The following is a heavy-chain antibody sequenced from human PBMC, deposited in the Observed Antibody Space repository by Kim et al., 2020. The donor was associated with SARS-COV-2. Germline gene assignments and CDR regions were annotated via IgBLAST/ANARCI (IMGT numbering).Heavy chain of an antibody. V-gene: IGHV1-46*01. Sequence: SVKVSCKASGYTFTSYHMHWVRQAPGQGLEWMGFINASGRSASYPQKFQGRVTMTRDTSTSTVYMELSSLRSEDTAVYYCAREGPNTYYFDYWGQGTLVTVSS. CDR2: INASGRSA. D-gene: IGHD3-16*01. J-gene: IGHJ4*02. CDR1: GYTFTSYH. CDR3: AREGPNTYYFDY.